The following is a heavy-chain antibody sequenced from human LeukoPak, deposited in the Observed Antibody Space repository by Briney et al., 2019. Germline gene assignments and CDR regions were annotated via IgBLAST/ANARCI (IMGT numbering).Heavy chain of an antibody. CDR2: INHSGST. CDR3: ARVGVQIVVVPAATTQTTYYYYMDV. V-gene: IGHV4-34*01. D-gene: IGHD2-2*01. CDR1: GGSFSGYY. Sequence: PSETLSLTCAVYGGSFSGYYWSWIRQPPRKGLEWIGEINHSGSTNYSPSLKSRVTMSVDTSKNQFSLKLSSVTAADTAMYYCARVGVQIVVVPAATTQTTYYYYMDVWDKGTTVTVSS. J-gene: IGHJ6*03.